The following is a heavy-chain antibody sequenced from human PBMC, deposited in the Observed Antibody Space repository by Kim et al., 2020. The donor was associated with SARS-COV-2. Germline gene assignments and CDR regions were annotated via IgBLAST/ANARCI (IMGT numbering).Heavy chain of an antibody. D-gene: IGHD6-13*01. CDR3: AHGPSIAEAGPFEY. J-gene: IGHJ4*02. CDR1: GFSLSTSGVG. Sequence: SGPTLVNPTQTLTLTCTFSGFSLSTSGVGVGWIRQPPGKALEWLALIYWDDDKRYSTSLKSRLTITKDTSKNQVVLTMTNMDPVDTATYYCAHGPSIAEAGPFEYWGQGTLGNDSS. V-gene: IGHV2-5*02. CDR2: IYWDDDK.